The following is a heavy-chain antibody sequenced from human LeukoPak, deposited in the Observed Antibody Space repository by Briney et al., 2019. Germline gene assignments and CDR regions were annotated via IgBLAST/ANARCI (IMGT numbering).Heavy chain of an antibody. CDR1: GGSISSSSYY. J-gene: IGHJ4*02. V-gene: IGHV4-39*07. Sequence: SETLSLTCTVSGGSISSSSYYWGWIRQPPGKGLEWIGSIYYSGSTNYNPSLKSRVTISVDTSKNQFSLKLSSVTAADTAVYYCARRRSSFDYWGQGTLVTVSS. CDR3: ARRRSSFDY. D-gene: IGHD6-19*01. CDR2: IYYSGST.